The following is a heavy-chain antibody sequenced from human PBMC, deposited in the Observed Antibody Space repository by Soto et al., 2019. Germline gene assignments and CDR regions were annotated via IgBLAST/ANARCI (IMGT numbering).Heavy chain of an antibody. CDR3: ARASPGLDV. J-gene: IGHJ6*02. D-gene: IGHD6-6*01. CDR1: GFTFSDFA. V-gene: IGHV3-21*01. Sequence: EEQLVESGGGLVKPGGSLRLSCAASGFTFSDFAMNWVRQAPGKGLEWVSTISGTSGNYIYYADSVKGRFTISRDNAQNSLYRQMNSLRADDTAVYYCARASPGLDVWGHGTTVIVSS. CDR2: ISGTSGNYI.